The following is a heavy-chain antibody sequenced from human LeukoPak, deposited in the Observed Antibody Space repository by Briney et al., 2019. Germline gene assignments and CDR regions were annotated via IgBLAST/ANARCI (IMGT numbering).Heavy chain of an antibody. V-gene: IGHV3-7*01. CDR2: MKRDGSEV. D-gene: IGHD2-2*02. CDR3: ARYTEYYFDY. Sequence: PGGSLRLSCAASGFTFSTYWMTWARQAPGKGLEWVANMKRDGSEVYYAGSVKGRFTISRDNAKNTLYLQMNSLRAEDTAVYYCARYTEYYFDYWGQGTLVTVSS. CDR1: GFTFSTYW. J-gene: IGHJ4*02.